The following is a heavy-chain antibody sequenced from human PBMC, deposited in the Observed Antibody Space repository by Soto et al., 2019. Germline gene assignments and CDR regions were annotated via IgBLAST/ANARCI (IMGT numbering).Heavy chain of an antibody. D-gene: IGHD3-9*01. CDR3: ARGLNMNYDILTGPLN. CDR2: ISYDGSNK. Sequence: GGSVRLSCAASGVTFSSYAMHWVRQAPGKGLEWVAVISYDGSNKYYADSVKGRFTISRDNSKNTLYLQMNSLRAEDTAVYHCARGLNMNYDILTGPLNWGQGTLVTVSS. J-gene: IGHJ4*02. V-gene: IGHV3-30-3*01. CDR1: GVTFSSYA.